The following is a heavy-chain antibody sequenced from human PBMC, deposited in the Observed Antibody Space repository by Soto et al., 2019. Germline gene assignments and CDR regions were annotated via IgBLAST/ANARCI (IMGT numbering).Heavy chain of an antibody. Sequence: ASVKVSCKASGYTFTGYYMHWVRQAPGQGLEWMGWISPNSGGTNYAQKFQGWVTMTRDTSISTAYMELSRLRSDDTAVYYCARVALVGYYGMDVWGQGTTVTVSS. V-gene: IGHV1-2*04. D-gene: IGHD2-2*01. J-gene: IGHJ6*02. CDR1: GYTFTGYY. CDR3: ARVALVGYYGMDV. CDR2: ISPNSGGT.